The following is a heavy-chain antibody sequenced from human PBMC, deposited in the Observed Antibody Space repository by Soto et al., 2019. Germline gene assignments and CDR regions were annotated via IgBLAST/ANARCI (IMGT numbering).Heavy chain of an antibody. Sequence: QVQLQESGPGLVKPSQTLSLTCTVSGGSISSGGYYWSWIRQHPGKGLEWIGYIYYSGSTDYNPFLKCRVTISVDTSKNQFSLKLSSVTAADTAVYYCARGGIAAAAPPDYWGQGTLVTVSS. J-gene: IGHJ4*02. V-gene: IGHV4-31*03. CDR1: GGSISSGGYY. D-gene: IGHD6-13*01. CDR3: ARGGIAAAAPPDY. CDR2: IYYSGST.